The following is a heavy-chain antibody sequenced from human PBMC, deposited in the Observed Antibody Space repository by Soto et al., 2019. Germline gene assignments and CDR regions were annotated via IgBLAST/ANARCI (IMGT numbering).Heavy chain of an antibody. D-gene: IGHD5-18*01. CDR3: ASGIQLWLRRINNGYSG. Sequence: QVQLVQSGAEVKKPESSVKVSCKAPGGTFSTYAISWVRQAPGQGLEWMGGIIPMFGTANYAQRFQDRVTITAAEPTNTVYRERSSLRSEDTAVYFCASGIQLWLRRINNGYSGWGQGTLVTVSS. J-gene: IGHJ4*02. CDR2: IIPMFGTA. V-gene: IGHV1-69*12. CDR1: GGTFSTYA.